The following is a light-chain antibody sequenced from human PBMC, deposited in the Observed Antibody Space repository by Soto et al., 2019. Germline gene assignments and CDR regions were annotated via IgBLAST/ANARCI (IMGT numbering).Light chain of an antibody. CDR1: QSITTW. V-gene: IGKV1-5*03. Sequence: DIQMTQSPSTLSASVGDRVTITCRASQSITTWLAWYQQKPGKAPQLLISKAINLQSGVPSRFSGSGSGTEFTLTISSLQPDDFGTYYCQRYNDYQYVFGQGTKLDMK. J-gene: IGKJ2*01. CDR3: QRYNDYQYV. CDR2: KAI.